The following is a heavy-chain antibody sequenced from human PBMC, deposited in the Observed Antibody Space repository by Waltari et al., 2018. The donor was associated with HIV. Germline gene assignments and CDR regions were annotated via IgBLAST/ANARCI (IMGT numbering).Heavy chain of an antibody. Sequence: QVQLPQSGPGLVKPSQTLSLTCAISGDSVSSNSAAWNWIRQSPPRGLEWLGRTYYRSKLYNDYAVSGKSRITINPDTSKNQFSLQLNSVTPEDTAVYYCARDQGYSSGRVGYYFDYWGQGTLVTVSS. D-gene: IGHD6-19*01. CDR3: ARDQGYSSGRVGYYFDY. V-gene: IGHV6-1*01. CDR2: TYYRSKLYN. J-gene: IGHJ4*02. CDR1: GDSVSSNSAA.